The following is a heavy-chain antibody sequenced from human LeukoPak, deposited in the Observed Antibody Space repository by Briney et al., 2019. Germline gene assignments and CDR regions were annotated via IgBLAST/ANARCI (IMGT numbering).Heavy chain of an antibody. CDR3: ARGGSSGWYYFDY. CDR2: IIPILGIA. Sequence: PRASVTVSCTASGGTFSSYAISWVRQAPGQGLEWMGRIIPILGIANYAQKFQGRVTITADKSTSTAYMELSSLRSEDTAVYYCARGGSSGWYYFDYWGQGTLVTVSS. J-gene: IGHJ4*02. V-gene: IGHV1-69*04. CDR1: GGTFSSYA. D-gene: IGHD6-19*01.